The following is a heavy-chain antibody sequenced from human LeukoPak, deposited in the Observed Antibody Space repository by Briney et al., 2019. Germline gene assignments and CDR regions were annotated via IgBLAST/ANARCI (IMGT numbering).Heavy chain of an antibody. CDR2: ISYDGSNK. CDR1: GFTFSSYA. Sequence: PGGSLRLSCAASGFTFSSYAMHWVRQAPGKGLEWVAVISYDGSNKYYADSVKGRFTISRDNSKSTLYLQMNSLRAEDTAVYYCASTYSSSGEFDYWGQGTLVTVSS. CDR3: ASTYSSSGEFDY. J-gene: IGHJ4*02. V-gene: IGHV3-30-3*01. D-gene: IGHD6-6*01.